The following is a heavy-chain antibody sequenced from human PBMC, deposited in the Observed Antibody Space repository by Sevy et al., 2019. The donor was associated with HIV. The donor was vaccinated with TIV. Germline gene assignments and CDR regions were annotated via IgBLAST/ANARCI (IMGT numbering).Heavy chain of an antibody. Sequence: ASVKVSCKTSGYTFDNFDITWVRQAPGQGLESMGWISRNNYKTTSAQRLQDRVTLTTDTSTTTAYLELRNLRPDDTAVYYCAGGGCRGNWNGPYLDAWGQGTQVTVSS. CDR3: AGGGCRGNWNGPYLDA. J-gene: IGHJ4*02. V-gene: IGHV1-18*04. D-gene: IGHD1-1*01. CDR2: ISRNNYKT. CDR1: GYTFDNFD.